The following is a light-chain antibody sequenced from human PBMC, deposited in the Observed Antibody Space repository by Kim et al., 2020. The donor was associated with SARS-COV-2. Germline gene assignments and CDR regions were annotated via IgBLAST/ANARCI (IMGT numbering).Light chain of an antibody. J-gene: IGKJ2*01. CDR1: QTISSR. Sequence: ASVGDSDAMTCRASQTISSRMAWYQQKPGKVPTRLIYEASTVESGVPSRFSGSRSGTEFTLTISSLQPDDFATYYCQQYNDYSATFGQGTKLEI. V-gene: IGKV1-5*03. CDR2: EAS. CDR3: QQYNDYSAT.